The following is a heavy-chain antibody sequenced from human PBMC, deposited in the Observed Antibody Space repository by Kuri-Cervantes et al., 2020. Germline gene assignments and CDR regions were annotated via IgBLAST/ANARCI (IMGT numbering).Heavy chain of an antibody. V-gene: IGHV3-23*01. J-gene: IGHJ4*02. D-gene: IGHD3-10*01. CDR3: AKEVQYYYGSGSYCDY. CDR1: GLTFSSYA. Sequence: GESLKISYAASGLTFSSYAMSWVRQAPGKGLEWVSAISGSGGSTYYADSVKGRFTISRDNSKNTLYLQMNSLRAEDTAVYYCAKEVQYYYGSGSYCDYWGQGTLVTVSS. CDR2: ISGSGGST.